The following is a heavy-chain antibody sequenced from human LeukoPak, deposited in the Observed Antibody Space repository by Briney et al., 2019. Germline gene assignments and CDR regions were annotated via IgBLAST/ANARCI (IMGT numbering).Heavy chain of an antibody. CDR1: GFTFSSYW. CDR3: ARDAGATLSPFFDY. J-gene: IGHJ4*02. D-gene: IGHD1-26*01. V-gene: IGHV3-7*01. Sequence: PGGSLRLSCAASGFTFSSYWMSWVRQAPGKGPEWVANIKQDGSEKYYVDSVKGRFTISRDNAKNSLYLQMNSLRAEDTAVYYCARDAGATLSPFFDYWGQGTLVTVSS. CDR2: IKQDGSEK.